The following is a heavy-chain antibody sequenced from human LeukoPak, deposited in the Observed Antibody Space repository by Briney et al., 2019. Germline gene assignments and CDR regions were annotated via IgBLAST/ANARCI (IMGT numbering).Heavy chain of an antibody. CDR2: TYYRSKWYN. J-gene: IGHJ5*02. CDR3: ARVGSGTYFRFDT. Sequence: SQTLSLTCAISGDSVSSNSATWNWIRQSPSRGLEWLGRTYYRSKWYNDFAVPVKSRISINPDTSKNHFSLQLNSVTREDTAVYYCARVGSGTYFRFDTWGQGTLVTVSS. D-gene: IGHD3-10*01. V-gene: IGHV6-1*01. CDR1: GDSVSSNSAT.